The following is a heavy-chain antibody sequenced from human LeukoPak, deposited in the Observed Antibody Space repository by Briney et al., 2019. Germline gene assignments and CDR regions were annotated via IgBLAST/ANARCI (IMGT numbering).Heavy chain of an antibody. CDR3: SRERGDREFDY. CDR2: VSTSGGST. Sequence: QAGGSLRLSCAASGVTFSSYAMSWVRQAPGKGLEWVSVVSTSGGSTYYTDSVKGRFTISRDNAKNTVFLQMDSLRVEDTAQYYCSRERGDREFDYWGQGILVTVSS. V-gene: IGHV3-23*01. CDR1: GVTFSSYA. J-gene: IGHJ4*02. D-gene: IGHD5-18*01.